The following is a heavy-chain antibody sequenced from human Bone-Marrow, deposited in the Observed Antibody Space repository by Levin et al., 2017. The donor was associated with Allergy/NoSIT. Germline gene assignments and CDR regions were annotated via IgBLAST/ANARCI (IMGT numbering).Heavy chain of an antibody. CDR1: GGTFSSYA. CDR2: IIPIFGTA. D-gene: IGHD3-22*01. Sequence: SVKVSCKASGGTFSSYAISWVRQAPGQGLEWMGGIIPIFGTANYAQKFQGRVTITADESTSTAYMELSSLRSEDTAVYYCAANPYADSSGYLYYYYYGMDVWGQGTTVTVSS. CDR3: AANPYADSSGYLYYYYYGMDV. V-gene: IGHV1-69*13. J-gene: IGHJ6*02.